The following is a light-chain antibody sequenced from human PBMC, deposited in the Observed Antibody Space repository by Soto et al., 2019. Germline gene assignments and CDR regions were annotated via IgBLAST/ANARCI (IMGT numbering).Light chain of an antibody. CDR1: QSVSSSY. J-gene: IGKJ3*01. Sequence: EIVLTQSPGTLSLSPGERATLSCWASQSVSSSYLAWYQQKPGQAPRLLIYGASSRATGIPDRFSGSGSGTDFTLTISRLEPEDFAVYYCQQYGRSPLTSGPGTKVDIK. CDR3: QQYGRSPLT. V-gene: IGKV3-20*01. CDR2: GAS.